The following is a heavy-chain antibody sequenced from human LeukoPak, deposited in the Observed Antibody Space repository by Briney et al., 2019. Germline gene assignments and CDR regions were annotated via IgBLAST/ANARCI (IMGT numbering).Heavy chain of an antibody. V-gene: IGHV4-61*01. CDR3: ARGAGTPPDYYYYYMDV. J-gene: IGHJ6*03. CDR2: IYYSGST. D-gene: IGHD1-1*01. Sequence: PSQTLSLTCTVSGCSISSGSYYWSWIRQPPGKGLEWIGYIYYSGSTNYNPSLKSRVTISVDTSKNQFSLKLSSVTAADTAVYYCARGAGTPPDYYYYYMDVWGKGTTVTVSS. CDR1: GCSISSGSYY.